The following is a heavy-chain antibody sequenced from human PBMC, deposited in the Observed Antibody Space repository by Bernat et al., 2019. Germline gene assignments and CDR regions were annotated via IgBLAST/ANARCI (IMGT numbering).Heavy chain of an antibody. CDR3: AILETAFCSGGSCYAFDI. CDR2: ISSSSSYI. J-gene: IGHJ3*02. D-gene: IGHD2-15*01. CDR1: GFTFSSYS. Sequence: EVQLVESGGGLVKPGGSLRLSCAASGFTFSSYSMNWVRQAPGKGLEWVSSISSSSSYIYYADSVKGRFTSSRDNAKNSLYLQMNSLRAEDTAVYYCAILETAFCSGGSCYAFDIWGQGTMVTVSS. V-gene: IGHV3-21*01.